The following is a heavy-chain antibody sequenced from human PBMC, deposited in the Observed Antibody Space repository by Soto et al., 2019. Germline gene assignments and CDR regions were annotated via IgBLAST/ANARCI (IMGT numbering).Heavy chain of an antibody. CDR1: GFTFSSYS. V-gene: IGHV3-48*02. J-gene: IGHJ4*02. CDR3: ARGIAVAGTMPDY. CDR2: ISSSSTI. Sequence: EVQLVESGGGLVQPGGSLRLSCAASGFTFSSYSMNWVRQAPGKGLEWVSYISSSSTIYYADSVKGRFTISRDNAKNSLYLQMNSLRDEDTAVYYCARGIAVAGTMPDYWGQGTLVTVSS. D-gene: IGHD6-19*01.